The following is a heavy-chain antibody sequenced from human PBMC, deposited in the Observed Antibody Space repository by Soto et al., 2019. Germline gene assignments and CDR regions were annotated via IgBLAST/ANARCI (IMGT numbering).Heavy chain of an antibody. CDR3: ARDTNVALTCHYYGMDV. CDR1: GYTFTSYY. J-gene: IGHJ6*02. CDR2: INPGGGSA. D-gene: IGHD1-1*01. Sequence: QVQLVQSGAEVERPGASVKVSCKASGYTFTSYYIHWVRQAPGQGLEWMGIINPGGGSASYAQKLQGRVALTRDTSTSTVYMELSSLRSEDTAVYYCARDTNVALTCHYYGMDVWGQGTTVTVSS. V-gene: IGHV1-46*01.